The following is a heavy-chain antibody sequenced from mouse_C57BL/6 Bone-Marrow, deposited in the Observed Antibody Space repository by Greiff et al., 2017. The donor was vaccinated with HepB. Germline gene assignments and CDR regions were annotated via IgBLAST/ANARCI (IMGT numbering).Heavy chain of an antibody. Sequence: QVQLKQPGAELVRPGTSVKLSCKASGYTFTSYWMHWVKQRPGQGLEWIGVIDPSDSYTNYNQKFKGKATLTVDTSSSTAYMQLSSLTSDDSAVYYCARFPVYFDYWGQGTTLTVSS. CDR1: GYTFTSYW. CDR3: ARFPVYFDY. V-gene: IGHV1-59*01. CDR2: IDPSDSYT. J-gene: IGHJ2*01.